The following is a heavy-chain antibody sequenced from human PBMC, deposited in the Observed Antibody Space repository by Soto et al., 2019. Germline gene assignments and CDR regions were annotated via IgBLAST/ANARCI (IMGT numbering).Heavy chain of an antibody. CDR2: IWYDGSNK. D-gene: IGHD5-18*01. Sequence: PGGSLRLSCAASGFTFSSYGMHWVRQAPGKGLEWVAVIWYDGSNKYYADSVKGRFTISRDNSKNTLYLQMNSLRAEDTAVYYCTTADSYGYRPYYYYGMDVWGQGTTVTVSS. J-gene: IGHJ6*02. CDR3: TTADSYGYRPYYYYGMDV. V-gene: IGHV3-33*01. CDR1: GFTFSSYG.